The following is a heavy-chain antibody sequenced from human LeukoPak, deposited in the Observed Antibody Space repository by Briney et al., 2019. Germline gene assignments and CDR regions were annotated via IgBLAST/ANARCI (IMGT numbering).Heavy chain of an antibody. Sequence: PSETLSLTCTVSGGSISSHYWSWIRQPPGEGLEWVGYIYYSGSTNYNPSLKSRVTISVDTSKNQFSLKLSSVTAADTAVYYCARDYYDSSGYLSDAFDIWGQGTMVTVSS. CDR1: GGSISSHY. J-gene: IGHJ3*02. CDR2: IYYSGST. D-gene: IGHD3-22*01. CDR3: ARDYYDSSGYLSDAFDI. V-gene: IGHV4-59*11.